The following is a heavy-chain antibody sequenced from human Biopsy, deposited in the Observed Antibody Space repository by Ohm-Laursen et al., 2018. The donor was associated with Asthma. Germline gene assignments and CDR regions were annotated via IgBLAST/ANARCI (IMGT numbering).Heavy chain of an antibody. Sequence: SLRLSCAASGFTVSRDYMFWVRQAPGKGLEWVSVIYSGGTSDTADSVRGRFTISRDFYKNTLYLQMDSLRSEDTAVYYCARVSITPGAFNIWGQGTMVTVSS. CDR2: IYSGGTS. D-gene: IGHD3-10*01. J-gene: IGHJ3*02. CDR1: GFTVSRDY. V-gene: IGHV3-53*05. CDR3: ARVSITPGAFNI.